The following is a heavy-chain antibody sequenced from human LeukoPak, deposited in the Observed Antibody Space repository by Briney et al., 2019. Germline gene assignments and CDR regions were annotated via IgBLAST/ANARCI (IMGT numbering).Heavy chain of an antibody. J-gene: IGHJ4*02. D-gene: IGHD3-10*01. CDR3: AKMNLMVRGVLSFFDY. Sequence: GGSLRLSCAASGFTFSSYGMHWVRQAPGKGLEWVAFIRYDGSNKYYADSVKGRFTISRDNSKNTLYLQMNSLRAEDTAVYYCAKMNLMVRGVLSFFDYWGQGTLVTVSS. CDR1: GFTFSSYG. CDR2: IRYDGSNK. V-gene: IGHV3-30*02.